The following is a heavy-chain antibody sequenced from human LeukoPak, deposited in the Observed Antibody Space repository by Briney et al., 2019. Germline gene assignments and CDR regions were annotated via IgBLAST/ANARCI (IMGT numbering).Heavy chain of an antibody. Sequence: PGGSLRLSCAASGFTFSSYEMNWVRQGPGKGLEWVSYISSSGGTIYYTDSVKGRFTISRDNAKNSLYLQMNSLRAEDTAVYYCARPPSITNPYYGMDVRGQGTTVTVSS. V-gene: IGHV3-48*03. CDR3: ARPPSITNPYYGMDV. CDR2: ISSSGGTI. CDR1: GFTFSSYE. J-gene: IGHJ6*02. D-gene: IGHD3-3*01.